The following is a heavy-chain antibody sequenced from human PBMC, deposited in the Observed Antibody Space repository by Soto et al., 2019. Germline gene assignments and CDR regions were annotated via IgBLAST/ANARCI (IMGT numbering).Heavy chain of an antibody. J-gene: IGHJ6*03. CDR2: IYYSGST. CDR3: VLYFDWLLSPRYMDV. D-gene: IGHD3-9*01. V-gene: IGHV4-39*01. CDR1: GGSISSSSYY. Sequence: SETLSLTCTVSGGSISSSSYYWGWIRQPPGKGLEWIGSIYYSGSTYYNPSLKSRVTISVDTSKNQFSLKLSSVTAADTAVYYCVLYFDWLLSPRYMDVWGKGTTVTVSS.